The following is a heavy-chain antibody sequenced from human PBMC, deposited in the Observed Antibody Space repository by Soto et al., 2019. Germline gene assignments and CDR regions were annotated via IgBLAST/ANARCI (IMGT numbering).Heavy chain of an antibody. CDR1: GFTFSSYS. J-gene: IGHJ3*02. Sequence: EVQLVESGGGLVKPGGSLRLSCAASGFTFSSYSMNWVRQAPGKGLDWVSSISSSSSYIYYADSVKGRFTISRDNAKNSLYLQMNSLRAEDTAVYYCARGPGIAVAVPTRGAFDIWGQGTMVTVSS. D-gene: IGHD6-19*01. V-gene: IGHV3-21*01. CDR3: ARGPGIAVAVPTRGAFDI. CDR2: ISSSSSYI.